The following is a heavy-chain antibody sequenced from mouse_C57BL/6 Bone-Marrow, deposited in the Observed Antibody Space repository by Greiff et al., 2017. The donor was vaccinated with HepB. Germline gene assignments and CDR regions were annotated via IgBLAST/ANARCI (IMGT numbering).Heavy chain of an antibody. CDR3: ARDRATDMDY. Sequence: EVNVVESGGGLVKPGGSLKLSCAASGFTFSSYAMSWVRQTPEKRLEWVATISDGGSYTYYPDNVKGRFTISRDNAKNNLYLQMSHLKSEDTAMYYCARDRATDMDYWGQGTSVTVSS. CDR2: ISDGGSYT. CDR1: GFTFSSYA. J-gene: IGHJ4*01. V-gene: IGHV5-4*01. D-gene: IGHD3-1*01.